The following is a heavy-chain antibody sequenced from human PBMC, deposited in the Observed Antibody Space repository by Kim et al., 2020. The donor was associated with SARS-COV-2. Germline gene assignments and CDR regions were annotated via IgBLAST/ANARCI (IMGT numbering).Heavy chain of an antibody. CDR3: ARGIVAYYFYWFDP. V-gene: IGHV1-8*01. CDR2: MNPNSGNT. Sequence: ASVKVSCKASGYTFTSYDINWVRQATGQGLEWMGWMNPNSGNTGYAQKFQGRVTMTRNTSISTAYMELSSLRSEDTAVYYCARGIVAYYFYWFDPWGQGTLVTVSS. J-gene: IGHJ5*02. CDR1: GYTFTSYD. D-gene: IGHD5-12*01.